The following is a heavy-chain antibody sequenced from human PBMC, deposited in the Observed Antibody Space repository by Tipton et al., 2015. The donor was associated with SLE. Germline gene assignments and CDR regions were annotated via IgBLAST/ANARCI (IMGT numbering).Heavy chain of an antibody. J-gene: IGHJ2*01. V-gene: IGHV4-38-2*02. CDR1: GYSIRSGYY. D-gene: IGHD2-21*01. CDR2: IYHSGST. CDR3: ARSGHIVVVVLGYFDV. Sequence: LRLSCTVSGYSIRSGYYWGWIRQPPGKGLEWIGSIYHSGSTYYNPSLKSRVTISVDTSKNQFSPKLSSVTAADTAVYYCARSGHIVVVVLGYFDVWGRGTLVTVSS.